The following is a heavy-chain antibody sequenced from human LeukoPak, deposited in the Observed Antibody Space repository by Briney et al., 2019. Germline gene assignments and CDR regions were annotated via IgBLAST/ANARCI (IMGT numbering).Heavy chain of an antibody. Sequence: GESLKISCKGSEYTFTNYWIGWVRQMPGKGLEWMGIIYPGDSDTRYSPSFQGQVTISADRSITTADLQWGSLKAADTAIDYCARHRRSSIYSSFDGWGQGTLVTVSS. D-gene: IGHD6-13*01. V-gene: IGHV5-51*01. CDR1: EYTFTNYW. CDR3: ARHRRSSIYSSFDG. CDR2: IYPGDSDT. J-gene: IGHJ4*02.